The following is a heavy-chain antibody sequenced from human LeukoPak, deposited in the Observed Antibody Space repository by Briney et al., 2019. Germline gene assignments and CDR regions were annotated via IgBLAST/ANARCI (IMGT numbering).Heavy chain of an antibody. V-gene: IGHV3-48*03. J-gene: IGHJ4*02. Sequence: GGSLRLSCAASGFTVSSNYMNWVRQAPGKGLEWVSYISSSGSTIYYADSVKGRFTISRDNAKNSLYLQMNSLRAEDTAVYYCASFLVVNFDYWGQGTLVTVSS. CDR3: ASFLVVNFDY. CDR2: ISSSGSTI. D-gene: IGHD3-22*01. CDR1: GFTVSSNY.